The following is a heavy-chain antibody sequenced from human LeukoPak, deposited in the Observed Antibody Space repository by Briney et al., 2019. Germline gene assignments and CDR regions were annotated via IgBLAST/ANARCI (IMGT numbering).Heavy chain of an antibody. Sequence: PSQTLSLTCTVSGGSISSGGYYWSWIRQHPGKGLEWIGYIYYSGSTYYNPSLKSRVTISVDTSKNQFSLKLSSVTAADTAVYYCARQIRLDYYFDYWGQGALVTVSS. CDR2: IYYSGST. V-gene: IGHV4-31*03. J-gene: IGHJ4*02. D-gene: IGHD3-16*01. CDR3: ARQIRLDYYFDY. CDR1: GGSISSGGYY.